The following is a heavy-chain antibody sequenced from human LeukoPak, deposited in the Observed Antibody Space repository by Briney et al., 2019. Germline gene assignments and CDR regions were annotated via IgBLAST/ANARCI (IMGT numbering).Heavy chain of an antibody. D-gene: IGHD2-15*01. Sequence: SETLSLTCAVYGGSFSGYYWSWIRQPTGKGLEWIGEINHSGSTNYNPSLKSRVTISVDTCKNQLSLKLSYVTAADTAVYYCARYGYCSGGSCYVAFDIWGQGTMVTVSS. V-gene: IGHV4-34*01. CDR3: ARYGYCSGGSCYVAFDI. J-gene: IGHJ3*02. CDR1: GGSFSGYY. CDR2: INHSGST.